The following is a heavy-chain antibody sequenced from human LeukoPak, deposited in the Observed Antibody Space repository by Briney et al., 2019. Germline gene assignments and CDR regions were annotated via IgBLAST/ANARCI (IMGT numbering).Heavy chain of an antibody. V-gene: IGHV3-11*04. J-gene: IGHJ4*02. CDR3: ARVPIITMIVVPPDY. CDR2: ISSSGSTI. Sequence: PGGSLRLSCAASGFTFSDYYMSWLRQAPGKGLEWVSYISSSGSTIYYADSVKGRFTISRDNAKNSLYLQMNSLRAEDTALYYCARVPIITMIVVPPDYWGQGTLVTVSS. D-gene: IGHD3-22*01. CDR1: GFTFSDYY.